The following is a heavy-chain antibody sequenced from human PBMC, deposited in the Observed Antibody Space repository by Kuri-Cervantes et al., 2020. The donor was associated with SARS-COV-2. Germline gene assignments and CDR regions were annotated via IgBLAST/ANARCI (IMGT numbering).Heavy chain of an antibody. V-gene: IGHV1-18*01. CDR2: ISAYNGKT. J-gene: IGHJ4*02. CDR1: GYTFSSYG. Sequence: ASVKVSCKASGYTFSSYGISWVRQAPGQGLEWMGWISAYNGKTNFAQKFQGRVTMTTDTPASTAYMELRSLRSDDTAIYYCARGDGGYTYGWPFDYWGQGTRVTVSS. D-gene: IGHD5-18*01. CDR3: ARGDGGYTYGWPFDY.